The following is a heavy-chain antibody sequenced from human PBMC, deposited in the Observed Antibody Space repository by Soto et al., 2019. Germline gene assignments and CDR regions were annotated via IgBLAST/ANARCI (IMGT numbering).Heavy chain of an antibody. J-gene: IGHJ4*02. D-gene: IGHD3-16*01. Sequence: SVKVSCKASGGTFSSYAISWVRQAPGQGLEWMGGIIPIFGTANYAQKFQGRVTITADKSASTAYMELSSLRSEDTAVYYCARDRGPNYDYVWGTPPPDNWGQGTLVTVSS. CDR1: GGTFSSYA. CDR3: ARDRGPNYDYVWGTPPPDN. V-gene: IGHV1-69*06. CDR2: IIPIFGTA.